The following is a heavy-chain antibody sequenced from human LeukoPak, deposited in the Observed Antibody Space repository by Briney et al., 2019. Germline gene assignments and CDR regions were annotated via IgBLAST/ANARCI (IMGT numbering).Heavy chain of an antibody. Sequence: GGSLRLSCAAFGFTFRSYAMSWVRQPPGKGLEWVSSVTDSGARTYYADSVKGRFTISSDNSKNTLYLQMNSLRVEDTAFYYCASAQRPWFFDYWGQGTLVTVSS. D-gene: IGHD3-22*01. V-gene: IGHV3-23*01. CDR3: ASAQRPWFFDY. CDR1: GFTFRSYA. CDR2: VTDSGART. J-gene: IGHJ4*02.